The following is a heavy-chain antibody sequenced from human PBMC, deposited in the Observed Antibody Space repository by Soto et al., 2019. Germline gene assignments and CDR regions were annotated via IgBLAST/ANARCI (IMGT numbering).Heavy chain of an antibody. CDR1: GDSLSSYY. V-gene: IGHV4-59*01. CDR2: VSYTGRT. Sequence: QVQLQESGPGLVKPSETLSLTCSVSGDSLSSYYWTWIRQSPEMGLEWIASVSYTGRTHYNPSLKRRVVIAWGTSKRQDSVRLPSVTTADTAIEYCAGVVIRGWGGGDWFEPWGQGVRVTVSA. D-gene: IGHD2-21*01. CDR3: AGVVIRGWGGGDWFEP. J-gene: IGHJ5*02.